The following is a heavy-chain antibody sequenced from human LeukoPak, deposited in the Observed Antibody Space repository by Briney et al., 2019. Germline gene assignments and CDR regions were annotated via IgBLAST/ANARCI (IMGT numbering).Heavy chain of an antibody. CDR1: GFTFSDYY. CDR3: ARDGQYSGSYSWYYYYYMDV. J-gene: IGHJ6*03. V-gene: IGHV3-33*08. Sequence: GGSLRLSCAASGFTFSDYYMSWIRQAPGKGLEWVAVIWYDGSNKYYADSVKGRFTISRDNSKNTLYLQMNSLRAEDTAVYYCARDGQYSGSYSWYYYYYMDVWGKGTTVTVSS. D-gene: IGHD1-26*01. CDR2: IWYDGSNK.